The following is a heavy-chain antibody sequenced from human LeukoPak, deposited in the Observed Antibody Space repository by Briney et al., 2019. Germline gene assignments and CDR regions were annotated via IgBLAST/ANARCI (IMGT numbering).Heavy chain of an antibody. CDR1: GFTFSSYG. J-gene: IGHJ4*02. CDR2: ISGSGDTT. CDR3: AKEIDYDSSGYYSNFDY. V-gene: IGHV3-23*01. D-gene: IGHD3-22*01. Sequence: GWTLRLSCAASGFTFSSYGMTWVRQAPGKGLEWVSIISGSGDTTYYADSVKGRFTISRDNAKNTLYLQMNSLRVDDTAVYYCAKEIDYDSSGYYSNFDYWGQGTLVTVSS.